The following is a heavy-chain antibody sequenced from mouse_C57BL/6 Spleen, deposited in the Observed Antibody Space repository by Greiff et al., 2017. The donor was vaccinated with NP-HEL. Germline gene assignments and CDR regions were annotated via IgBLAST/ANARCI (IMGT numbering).Heavy chain of an antibody. Sequence: QVQLQQPGAELVRPGSSVKLSCKASGYTFTSYWMDWVKQRPGQGLEWIGNIYPSDSETHYNQNFKDRATLTVDKSSSTAYMQLSSLTSEDSAVYYCARSGRGYGCDYYAMDYWGQGTSVTVSS. CDR1: GYTFTSYW. V-gene: IGHV1-61*01. CDR2: IYPSDSET. D-gene: IGHD2-10*02. CDR3: ARSGRGYGCDYYAMDY. J-gene: IGHJ4*01.